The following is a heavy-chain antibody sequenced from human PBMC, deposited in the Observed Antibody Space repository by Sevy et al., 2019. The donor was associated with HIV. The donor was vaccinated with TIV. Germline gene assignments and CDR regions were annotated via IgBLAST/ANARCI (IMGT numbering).Heavy chain of an antibody. CDR3: ARHRPQGVVIIPGSGYHYGADF. J-gene: IGHJ6*02. D-gene: IGHD3-3*01. V-gene: IGHV1-18*01. CDR2: ISAYTGDT. Sequence: ASVKVSCKTSGYSFNMYGISWVRQAPGQGLEWMGWISAYTGDTDYRQMFRGRVTMTTDASTNTACMELRRLTSDDTAVYYCARHRPQGVVIIPGSGYHYGADFWGQGTMVTVSS. CDR1: GYSFNMYG.